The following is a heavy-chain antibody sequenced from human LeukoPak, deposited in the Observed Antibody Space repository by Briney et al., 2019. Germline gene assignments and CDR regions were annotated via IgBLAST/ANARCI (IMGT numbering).Heavy chain of an antibody. Sequence: ASVKVSCKASGYIFTSYYMHWVRQAPGQGLEWMGIINPSGGSTSYAQKFQGRVTMTRDTSTSAVYMELSSLRSEDTAVYYCAIPPESLRYFDWLYYWGQGTLVTVSS. CDR2: INPSGGST. D-gene: IGHD3-9*01. CDR1: GYIFTSYY. J-gene: IGHJ4*02. CDR3: AIPPESLRYFDWLYY. V-gene: IGHV1-46*01.